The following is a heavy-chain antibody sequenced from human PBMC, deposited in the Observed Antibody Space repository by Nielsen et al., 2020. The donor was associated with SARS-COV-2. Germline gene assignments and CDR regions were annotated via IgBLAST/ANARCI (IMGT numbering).Heavy chain of an antibody. CDR1: GGSISSYY. CDR2: IYYSGNT. J-gene: IGHJ4*02. D-gene: IGHD3-9*01. Sequence: SETLSLTCTVSGGSISSYYWTWIRHPPGKGLEYIGYIYYSGNTNYNPSLKSRVTISVDKSKNQFSLKLRSVTAADTAVYYCAREGFDWHYDYWGQGALVTVSS. V-gene: IGHV4-59*01. CDR3: AREGFDWHYDY.